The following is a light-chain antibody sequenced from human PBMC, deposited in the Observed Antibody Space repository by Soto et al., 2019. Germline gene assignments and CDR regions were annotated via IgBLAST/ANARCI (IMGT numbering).Light chain of an antibody. Sequence: EIVLTQSPATLSLSPGEGATLSCRASQSVGRYLAWYQQKQGQAPRLLIYDASNRATGIPARFSGSGSGTDFTLTISSLEPEDFSLYYGQQRSSWPRTFGRGTNVEIK. CDR2: DAS. CDR3: QQRSSWPRT. CDR1: QSVGRY. J-gene: IGKJ1*01. V-gene: IGKV3-11*01.